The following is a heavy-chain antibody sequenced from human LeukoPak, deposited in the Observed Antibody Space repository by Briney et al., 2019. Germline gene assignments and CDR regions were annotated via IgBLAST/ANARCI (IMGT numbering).Heavy chain of an antibody. CDR1: GFTFSSYG. D-gene: IGHD3-10*01. V-gene: IGHV3-30*03. CDR3: ARGAYYYGD. CDR2: ISYDGSNK. Sequence: GGSLRLSCAASGFTFSSYGMHWVRQAPGKGLEWVAVISYDGSNKYYADSVKGRFTISRDNSKNTLYLQMNSLRAEDTAVYYCARGAYYYGDWGQGTLVTVSS. J-gene: IGHJ4*02.